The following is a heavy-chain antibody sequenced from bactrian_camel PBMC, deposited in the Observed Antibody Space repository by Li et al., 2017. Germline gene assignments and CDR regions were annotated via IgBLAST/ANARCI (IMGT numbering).Heavy chain of an antibody. V-gene: IGHV3S40*01. Sequence: VQLVESGGGLVQPGGSLRLSCAASGFTFSDYGMRWVRQAPGKGLEWVSAIDARGGTYYADSKKGRFTISEDRAKNTVYLQMNSLKSEDTALYYCAAPLMYGGSWRGADFGYWGQGTQVTVS. CDR1: GFTFSDYG. J-gene: IGHJ6*01. CDR2: IDARGGT. D-gene: IGHD6*01. CDR3: AAPLMYGGSWRGADFGY.